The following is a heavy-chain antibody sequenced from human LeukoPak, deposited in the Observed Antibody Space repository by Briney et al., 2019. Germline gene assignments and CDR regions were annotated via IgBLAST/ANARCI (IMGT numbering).Heavy chain of an antibody. CDR1: GFKFGDYG. CDR2: INWNGAWT. J-gene: IGHJ5*02. V-gene: IGHV3-20*04. D-gene: IGHD3-22*01. CDR3: AGYYYDSSRGFDL. Sequence: GGSLRLSCAASGFKFGDYGMSWVRQAPGKGLEWVCDINWNGAWTGYADSVKGRFNISRDNAKNSLYLQMNSLRAEDTALYYCAGYYYDSSRGFDLWGQGTLVTVSA.